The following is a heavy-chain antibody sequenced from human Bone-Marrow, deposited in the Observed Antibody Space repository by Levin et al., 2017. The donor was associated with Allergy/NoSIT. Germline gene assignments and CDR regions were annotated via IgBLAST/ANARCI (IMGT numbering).Heavy chain of an antibody. J-gene: IGHJ5*02. Sequence: GGSLRLSCTASGFTFGDYAMSWFRQAPGKGLEWVGFIRSKGYGGTTEYAASVKGRFTISRGDSKSIAYLQMNSLKTEDTAVYYCTRDGADGDYVSWFDPWGQGTLVTVSS. CDR3: TRDGADGDYVSWFDP. D-gene: IGHD4-17*01. CDR1: GFTFGDYA. CDR2: IRSKGYGGTT. V-gene: IGHV3-49*03.